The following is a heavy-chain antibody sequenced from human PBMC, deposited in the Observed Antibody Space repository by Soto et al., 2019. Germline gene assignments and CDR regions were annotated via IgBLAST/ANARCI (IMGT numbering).Heavy chain of an antibody. Sequence: QVRLVQSGAEVKKPGASVRVSCKTSGYIFLNYAIHWVRQAPGQRLEWMGWINVGNGETRYSPRLQGRVTITRDTSATTAYVDLSSMTAEDTAMYYCARDSKAAHGAYYEDWGQGTMVTVYS. CDR1: GYIFLNYA. V-gene: IGHV1-3*01. CDR2: INVGNGET. CDR3: ARDSKAAHGAYYED. D-gene: IGHD2-8*01. J-gene: IGHJ4*02.